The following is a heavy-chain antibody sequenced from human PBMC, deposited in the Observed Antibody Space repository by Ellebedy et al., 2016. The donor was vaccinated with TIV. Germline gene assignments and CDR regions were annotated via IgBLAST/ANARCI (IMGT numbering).Heavy chain of an antibody. CDR1: GGSISSSGYH. Sequence: MPSETLSLTCTVSGGSISSSGYHWGWIRQPPGKGLEWIGSITDSGSTYYKSSLKSRVTISVDPSKNHFSLKLSSVTAADTAVYYCASDPPDSDWDYWGQGTLVTVSS. CDR3: ASDPPDSDWDY. V-gene: IGHV4-39*07. J-gene: IGHJ4*02. CDR2: ITDSGST. D-gene: IGHD2-21*02.